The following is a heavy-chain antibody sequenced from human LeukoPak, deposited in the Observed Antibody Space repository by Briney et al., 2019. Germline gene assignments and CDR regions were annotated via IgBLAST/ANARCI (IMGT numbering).Heavy chain of an antibody. CDR3: ARGTYYDFWSGPSYYAMDV. J-gene: IGHJ6*02. CDR1: GYTFIDYY. D-gene: IGHD3-3*01. V-gene: IGHV1-2*02. CDR2: TNPNNGGT. Sequence: GASVKVSCKASGYTFIDYYIHWVRQAPGQGLGWMGLTNPNNGGTYYAQKSQGRVTMSRDTSIRTAYMEMNRLRSDDTAMYYCARGTYYDFWSGPSYYAMDVWGQGTTVIVSS.